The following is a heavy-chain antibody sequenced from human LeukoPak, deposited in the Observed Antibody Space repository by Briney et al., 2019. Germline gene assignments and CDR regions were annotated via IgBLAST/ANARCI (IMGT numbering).Heavy chain of an antibody. Sequence: PSETLSLTCTVSGGSISSYYWSWFRQPPGKGLEWIGYIYYSGSTNYNPSLKSRVTISVDTSKNQFSLKLSSVTAADTAVYYCARGDPSSSCLDYWGQGTLVTVSS. CDR2: IYYSGST. CDR1: GGSISSYY. V-gene: IGHV4-59*01. D-gene: IGHD6-13*01. CDR3: ARGDPSSSCLDY. J-gene: IGHJ4*02.